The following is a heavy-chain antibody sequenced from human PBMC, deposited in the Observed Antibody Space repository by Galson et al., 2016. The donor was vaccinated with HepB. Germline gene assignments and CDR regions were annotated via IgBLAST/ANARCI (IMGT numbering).Heavy chain of an antibody. CDR2: INPNNGGT. J-gene: IGHJ4*01. Sequence: SVKVSCKASGFTFTGYYIQWVRQAPGQGLEWMGWINPNNGGTSYAQKFQGRVTMTGDTSFRTAYMELTSLTSDDTAVYFCARDRPDLDDYILTGYYDAFDFWGPGILVTVSS. V-gene: IGHV1-2*02. D-gene: IGHD3-9*01. CDR1: GFTFTGYY. CDR3: ARDRPDLDDYILTGYYDAFDF.